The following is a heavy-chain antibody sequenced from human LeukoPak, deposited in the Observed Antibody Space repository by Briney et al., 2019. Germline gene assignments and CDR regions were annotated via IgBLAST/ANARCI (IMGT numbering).Heavy chain of an antibody. J-gene: IGHJ5*02. CDR1: GFTLSNYW. V-gene: IGHV3-7*01. Sequence: GGSLRLSCAASGFTLSNYWMSWVRQAPGKGLEWVANINHNGTEKYYVDSVTGRFAISRDNANNSLYLQMNSLRVEDTAVYYCARWATSLDPWGQGTLVTVSS. CDR2: INHNGTEK. CDR3: ARWATSLDP.